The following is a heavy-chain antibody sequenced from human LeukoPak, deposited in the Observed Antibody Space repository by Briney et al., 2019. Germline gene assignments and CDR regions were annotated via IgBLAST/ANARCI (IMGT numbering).Heavy chain of an antibody. CDR3: ARVLRLITGTRGYYYMDV. D-gene: IGHD1-20*01. Sequence: PGGSLRLSCAASGFTFSSYSMNWVRQAPGKGLEWFSSISSSSSYIYYADSVKGRFTISRDNAKNSLYLQMNSLRAEDTAVYYCARVLRLITGTRGYYYMDVWGKGTTVTVSS. CDR2: ISSSSSYI. CDR1: GFTFSSYS. V-gene: IGHV3-21*01. J-gene: IGHJ6*03.